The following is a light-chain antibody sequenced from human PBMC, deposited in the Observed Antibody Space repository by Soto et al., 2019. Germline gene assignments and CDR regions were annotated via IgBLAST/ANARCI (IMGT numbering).Light chain of an antibody. CDR3: QTWGPGIRV. V-gene: IGLV4-69*01. Sequence: QTVVTQSPSASASLGASVKLTCTLNRGYSQYAIAWHQQQPEKGPRYLLKINRDGSHNKDDGIPDRFSGSSSGAERYLTISSLQSEDEADDYCQTWGPGIRVFGGGTKLTVL. CDR2: INRDGSH. CDR1: RGYSQYA. J-gene: IGLJ2*01.